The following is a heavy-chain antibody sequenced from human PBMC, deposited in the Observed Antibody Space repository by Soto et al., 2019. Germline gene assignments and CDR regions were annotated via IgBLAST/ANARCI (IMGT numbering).Heavy chain of an antibody. CDR1: GGSISSGGYS. CDR3: ARGGGYYYVSGIRYYFDY. Sequence: QLQLQESGSGLVKPSQTLSLTCAVSGGSISSGGYSWSWIRQPPGKGLEWIGYIYPSGSTYYNPSLKSRVTISVDTPKNQFSLKVSSVTAADTAVYYCARGGGYYYVSGIRYYFDYWGQGTLVTVSS. V-gene: IGHV4-30-2*01. CDR2: IYPSGST. D-gene: IGHD3-10*01. J-gene: IGHJ4*02.